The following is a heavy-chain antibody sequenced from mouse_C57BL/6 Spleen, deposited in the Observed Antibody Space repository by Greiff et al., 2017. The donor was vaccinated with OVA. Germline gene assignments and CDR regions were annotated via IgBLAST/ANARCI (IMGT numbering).Heavy chain of an antibody. CDR2: IYPGDGDT. CDR1: GYAFSSSW. J-gene: IGHJ1*03. Sequence: VKLQESGPELVKPGASVKISCKASGYAFSSSWMNWVKQRPGKGLEWIGRIYPGDGDTNYNGKFKGKATLTADKSSSTAYMQLSSLTSEDSAVYFCARGTTVRGYFDVWGTGTTVTVSS. D-gene: IGHD1-1*01. CDR3: ARGTTVRGYFDV. V-gene: IGHV1-82*01.